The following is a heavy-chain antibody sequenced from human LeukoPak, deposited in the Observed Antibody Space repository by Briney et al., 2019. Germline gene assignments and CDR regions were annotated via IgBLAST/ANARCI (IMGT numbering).Heavy chain of an antibody. CDR1: GYTFTGYY. J-gene: IGHJ6*03. CDR2: INPNSGGT. D-gene: IGHD3-22*01. Sequence: ASVKVSCKASGYTFTGYYMHWVRQAPGQGLEWMGWINPNSGGTNYAQKFQGRVTMTRDTSISTAYMELSRLRSDDTAVYYCARGERFYDSSGFPPYCYYYMDVWGKGTTVTVSS. CDR3: ARGERFYDSSGFPPYCYYYMDV. V-gene: IGHV1-2*02.